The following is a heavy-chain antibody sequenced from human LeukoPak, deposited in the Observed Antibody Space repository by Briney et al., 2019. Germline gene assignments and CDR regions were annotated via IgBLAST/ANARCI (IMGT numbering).Heavy chain of an antibody. D-gene: IGHD3-3*01. CDR3: ARGYDFWSGYSPFDY. J-gene: IGHJ4*02. CDR1: GYTFTGYY. Sequence: ASVKVSYKASGYTFTGYYIHWVRQAPGQGLEWMGWINPNSGGTNYAQKFQGRVPMTRDTSISTAYMELSRLRSDDTAVYYCARGYDFWSGYSPFDYWRQGTLVSVPS. CDR2: INPNSGGT. V-gene: IGHV1-2*02.